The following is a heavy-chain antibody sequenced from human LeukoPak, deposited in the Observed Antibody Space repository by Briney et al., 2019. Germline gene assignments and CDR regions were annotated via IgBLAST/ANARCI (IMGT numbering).Heavy chain of an antibody. D-gene: IGHD3-3*02. CDR1: GYTFTSYD. Sequence: GASVSVSCTASGYTFTSYDINWVRQATGQGLERMGWMNPNSGNTGYAQKFQGRVTITRNTSISTAYMELSSLRSEDTAAYYCARTDFIFGVADAFDIWGQGTMVTVSS. CDR3: ARTDFIFGVADAFDI. J-gene: IGHJ3*02. V-gene: IGHV1-8*03. CDR2: MNPNSGNT.